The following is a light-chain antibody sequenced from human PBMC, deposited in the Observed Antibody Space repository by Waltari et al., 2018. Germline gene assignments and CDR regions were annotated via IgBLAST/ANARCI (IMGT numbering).Light chain of an antibody. CDR3: QQYNSYSA. CDR1: QSISSW. CDR2: DAS. J-gene: IGKJ1*01. V-gene: IGKV1-5*01. Sequence: DIQMTQSPSTLSASVGDRVTITCRASQSISSWVAWYQQKPGKAPKLRIYDASSLESGVPSRFRGSGSGTEFTLTISSLQPDDFATYYCQQYNSYSAFGQGTKVEIK.